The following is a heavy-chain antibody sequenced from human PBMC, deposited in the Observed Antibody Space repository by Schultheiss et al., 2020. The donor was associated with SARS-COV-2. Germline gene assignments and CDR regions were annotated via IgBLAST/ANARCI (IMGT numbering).Heavy chain of an antibody. CDR2: ISSSSTI. V-gene: IGHV3-69-1*01. D-gene: IGHD2-2*01. CDR1: GFTFSDYY. J-gene: IGHJ6*02. Sequence: GGSLRLSCAASGFTFSDYYMNWVRQAPGKGLEWVSSISSSSTIYYADSVKGRFTISRDNAKNSLYLQMNSLRAEDTAVYYCARDRYCSSTSCYSTWFYGMDVWGQGTTVTVSS. CDR3: ARDRYCSSTSCYSTWFYGMDV.